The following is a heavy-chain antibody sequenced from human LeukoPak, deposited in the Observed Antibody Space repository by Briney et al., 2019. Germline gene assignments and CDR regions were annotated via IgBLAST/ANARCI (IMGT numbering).Heavy chain of an antibody. J-gene: IGHJ4*02. CDR3: ARDYC. CDR1: GFTFSSYE. V-gene: IGHV3-48*03. Sequence: GGSLRLSCAASGFTFSSYEMNWVRQAPGKGREGVSYISSRGSNIYYADSVKGRFTISRDNAKTSLYLQMNSLRAEDTAVYYCARDYCWGQGTLVTVSS. CDR2: ISSRGSNI.